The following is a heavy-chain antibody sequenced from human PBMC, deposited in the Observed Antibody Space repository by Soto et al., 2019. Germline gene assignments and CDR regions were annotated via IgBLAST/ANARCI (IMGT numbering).Heavy chain of an antibody. V-gene: IGHV3-48*02. J-gene: IGHJ2*01. CDR1: GFTFRSHG. CDR2: ISGSSATI. CDR3: VRETNMARHWHLDL. Sequence: QPGGSLRLSCVASGFTFRSHGMNWVRQAPGKGLEWVSYISGSSATILYADVLRGRITISRDNGENSLYLQIHSLRDDDTAIYYCVRETNMARHWHLDLWGRGTLVTVSS. D-gene: IGHD3-10*01.